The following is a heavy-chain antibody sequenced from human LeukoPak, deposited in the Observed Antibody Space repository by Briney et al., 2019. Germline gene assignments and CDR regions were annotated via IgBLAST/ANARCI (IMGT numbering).Heavy chain of an antibody. V-gene: IGHV4-59*01. Sequence: SETLSLTCTVSGGSISSYYWSWIRQPPGKGLEWIGYIYYSGSTNYNPPLKSRVTISVDTSKNQFSLKLSSVTAADTAVYYCARTQSQSGSYRYYFGYWGQGTLVTVSS. CDR1: GGSISSYY. CDR3: ARTQSQSGSYRYYFGY. D-gene: IGHD1-26*01. CDR2: IYYSGST. J-gene: IGHJ4*02.